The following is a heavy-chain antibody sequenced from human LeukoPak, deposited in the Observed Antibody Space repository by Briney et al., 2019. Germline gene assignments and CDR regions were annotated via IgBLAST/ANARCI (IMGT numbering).Heavy chain of an antibody. Sequence: SQTLSLTCAISGDSVSSNSVTWNWIRQSPSRGFEWLGRTYYRSTCNDYAVSVRGRITVNPDTSKNQFSLHLNSVTPEDTAVYYCARRLTQYDCFDPWGQGILVTVSS. J-gene: IGHJ5*02. CDR1: GDSVSSNSVT. CDR3: ARRLTQYDCFDP. D-gene: IGHD2-2*01. V-gene: IGHV6-1*01. CDR2: TYYRSTCN.